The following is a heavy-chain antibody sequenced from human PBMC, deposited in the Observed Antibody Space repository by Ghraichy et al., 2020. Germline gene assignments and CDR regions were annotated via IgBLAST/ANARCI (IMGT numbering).Heavy chain of an antibody. CDR2: INPDGSDK. CDR3: ATSQHSSAWN. D-gene: IGHD2-21*01. V-gene: IGHV3-7*01. CDR1: GVTSTNYW. Sequence: GGSLRLSCAASGVTSTNYWMSWVRQAPGKGLEWVAHINPDGSDKFYVDSVKDRFTISRDNDENSLYLQLDSLRPGDTAVYFCATSQHSSAWNWGQGTLVTVS. J-gene: IGHJ4*02.